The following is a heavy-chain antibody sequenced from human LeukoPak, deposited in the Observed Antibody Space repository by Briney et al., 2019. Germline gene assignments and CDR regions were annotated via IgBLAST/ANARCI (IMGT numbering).Heavy chain of an antibody. Sequence: GGSLRLSCTASGFTFSTFAMGWVRQAPGKGLQWVSGISGSGDTTYYADSVKGRFTISRDNSKNTLYLQMNSLRAEDTAVYYCARSGYYYYMDVWGKGTTVTVSS. CDR2: ISGSGDTT. J-gene: IGHJ6*03. CDR1: GFTFSTFA. CDR3: ARSGYYYYMDV. D-gene: IGHD3-10*01. V-gene: IGHV3-23*01.